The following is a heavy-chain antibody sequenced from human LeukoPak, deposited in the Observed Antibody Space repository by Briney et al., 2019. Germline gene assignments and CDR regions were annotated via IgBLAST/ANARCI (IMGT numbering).Heavy chain of an antibody. CDR3: ARRWLGDPYGMDV. CDR2: LGGLSESV. Sequence: GGCLRLSCAASVFIFSNYSMTWVRQAPGKGLEWVSILGGLSESVYYPDSVKGRFTVSRDNSKDTLYLEINSLRGEDTATYYCARRWLGDPYGMDVWGQGTTVTVSS. CDR1: VFIFSNYS. D-gene: IGHD3-10*01. V-gene: IGHV3-23*01. J-gene: IGHJ6*02.